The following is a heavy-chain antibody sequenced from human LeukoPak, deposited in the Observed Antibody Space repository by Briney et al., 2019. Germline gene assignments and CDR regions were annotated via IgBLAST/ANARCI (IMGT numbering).Heavy chain of an antibody. J-gene: IGHJ3*02. CDR2: VYYTGST. Sequence: SETLSLTCTVSGGSISTQYWTWIRQPPGKGLERIGNVYYTGSTNYNPSLKSRVSISVDTSKNQFSLKLTSVTAADTAVYYCANSLGSKNAFHIWGQGTMVTVSS. V-gene: IGHV4-59*08. CDR3: ANSLGSKNAFHI. D-gene: IGHD4-11*01. CDR1: GGSISTQY.